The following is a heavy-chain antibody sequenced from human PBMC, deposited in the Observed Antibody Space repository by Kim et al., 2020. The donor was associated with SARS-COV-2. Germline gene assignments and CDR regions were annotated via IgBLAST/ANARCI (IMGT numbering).Heavy chain of an antibody. D-gene: IGHD2-8*01. CDR2: ITSTGGGT. CDR3: AKDAILMSGFDDFDY. J-gene: IGHJ4*02. V-gene: IGHV3-23*01. Sequence: GGSLRLSCAASGFTFSHYAMSWVRQAPGKGLEWVSLITSTGGGTFFAESVKGRFTISRDISKNTLYLQMNSLRAEDTAIYYCAKDAILMSGFDDFDYWGQGTLVTASS. CDR1: GFTFSHYA.